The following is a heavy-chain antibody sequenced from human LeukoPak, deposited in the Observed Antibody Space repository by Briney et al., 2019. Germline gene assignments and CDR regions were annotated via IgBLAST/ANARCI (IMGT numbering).Heavy chain of an antibody. J-gene: IGHJ3*02. CDR2: ISSSSSYI. Sequence: GGSLRLSCAASGFTFSSYSMNWVRQAPGKGLEWVSSISSSSSYIYSADSVKGRFTISRDNAENSLYLQMNSLRAEDTAVYYCARDQVYTSLSAFGIWGQGQRSPSLQ. CDR3: ARDQVYTSLSAFGI. V-gene: IGHV3-21*01. CDR1: GFTFSSYS. D-gene: IGHD3-16*01.